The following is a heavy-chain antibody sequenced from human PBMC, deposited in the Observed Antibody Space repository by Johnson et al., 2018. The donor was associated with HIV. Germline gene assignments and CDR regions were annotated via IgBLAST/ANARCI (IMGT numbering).Heavy chain of an antibody. CDR3: AKGDPSGYDSSGSLEAFDI. Sequence: VQLVESGGGVVRPGGSLRLSCEASGFTLDDYGMTWVRQAPGKGLEWVAVITYDGSNKYYADSVKGRFTISRDNSKNTLYLQMNSLRAEDTAVYYCAKGDPSGYDSSGSLEAFDIWGQGTMVTVTS. CDR1: GFTLDDYG. J-gene: IGHJ3*02. V-gene: IGHV3-30*18. CDR2: ITYDGSNK. D-gene: IGHD3-22*01.